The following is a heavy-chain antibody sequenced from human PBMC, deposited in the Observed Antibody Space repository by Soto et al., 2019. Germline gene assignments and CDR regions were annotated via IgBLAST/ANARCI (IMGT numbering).Heavy chain of an antibody. V-gene: IGHV4-34*01. J-gene: IGHJ4*02. CDR3: ARAQGGVVVVAASSGTFDY. CDR1: GGSFSGYY. D-gene: IGHD2-15*01. Sequence: SETLSLTCAVYGGSFSGYYWSWIRQPPGKGLEWIGEINHSGSTNYNPSLKSRVTISVDTYKNQFSLKLSSVTAADTAVYYCARAQGGVVVVAASSGTFDYWGQGTLVTVSS. CDR2: INHSGST.